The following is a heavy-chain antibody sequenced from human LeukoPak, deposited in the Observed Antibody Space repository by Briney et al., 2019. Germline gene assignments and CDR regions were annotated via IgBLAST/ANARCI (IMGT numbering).Heavy chain of an antibody. CDR3: ATDGGHAFSF. CDR2: IRYDGSNK. D-gene: IGHD3-16*01. Sequence: PGGSLRLSCAASGFTFSSYGMHWVRQAPGKGLEWVAFIRYDGSNKYYADSVKGRFTISRDNSKNTLYLQMNSLRAEDTAVYFCATDGGHAFSFWGRGTMVTVSS. CDR1: GFTFSSYG. V-gene: IGHV3-30*02. J-gene: IGHJ3*01.